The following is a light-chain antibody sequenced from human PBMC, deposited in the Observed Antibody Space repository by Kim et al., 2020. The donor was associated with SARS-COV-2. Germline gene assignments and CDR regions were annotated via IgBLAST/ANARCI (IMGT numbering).Light chain of an antibody. J-gene: IGKJ1*01. CDR3: QQYKSYPWT. CDR1: QNVTKW. CDR2: TTS. Sequence: DVQVTQSPSTLSASVGDRVTLACRASQNVTKWLAWFQQRPGTAPRLLIYTTSSLETGVPTRFSGEGSGTEFSLTINNLQPGDFATYYCQQYKSYPWTFGQGTKLEI. V-gene: IGKV1-5*03.